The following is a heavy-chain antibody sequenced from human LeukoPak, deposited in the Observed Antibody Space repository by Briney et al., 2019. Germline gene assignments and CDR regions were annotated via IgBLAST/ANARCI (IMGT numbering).Heavy chain of an antibody. CDR3: AREGWNANWFDP. J-gene: IGHJ5*02. CDR2: INPSGGST. Sequence: ASVKVSCKASGGTFSSYAISWVRQAPGQGLEWMGIINPSGGSTSYAQKFQGRVTMTRDTSTSTVYMELSSLRSEDTAVYYCAREGWNANWFDPWGQGTLVTVSS. V-gene: IGHV1-46*01. D-gene: IGHD1-1*01. CDR1: GGTFSSYA.